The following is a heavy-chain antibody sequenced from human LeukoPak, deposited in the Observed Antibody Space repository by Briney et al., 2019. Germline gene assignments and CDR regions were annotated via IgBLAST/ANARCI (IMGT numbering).Heavy chain of an antibody. V-gene: IGHV1-2*02. CDR1: GYTFTGYY. Sequence: ASVKVSCKASGYTFTGYYMHWVRQAPGQGLEWMGWINPNSGGTNYAQKFQGRVTMTRDTSISTAYMELSSLRSEDTAVYYCASEDITMVRGSLVYWGQGTLVTVSS. J-gene: IGHJ4*02. CDR3: ASEDITMVRGSLVY. D-gene: IGHD3-10*01. CDR2: INPNSGGT.